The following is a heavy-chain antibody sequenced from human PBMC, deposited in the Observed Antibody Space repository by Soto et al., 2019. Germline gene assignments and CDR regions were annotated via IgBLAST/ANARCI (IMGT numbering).Heavy chain of an antibody. V-gene: IGHV2-5*02. CDR1: GFSLSASGMG. Sequence: QITLKESGPTLVKPTQTLTLTCTFSGFSLSASGMGVGWIRQPPERALEWLALIFWDDDKRYSPSLKSRLTISKDTSKNQVVLTLTNVDPVDTATYYCAHINTGTGGHFDYWGQGTLVTVSS. CDR2: IFWDDDK. J-gene: IGHJ4*02. D-gene: IGHD2-8*02. CDR3: AHINTGTGGHFDY.